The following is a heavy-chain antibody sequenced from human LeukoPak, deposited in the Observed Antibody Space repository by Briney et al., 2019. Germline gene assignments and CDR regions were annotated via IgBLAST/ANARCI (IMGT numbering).Heavy chain of an antibody. Sequence: PGRSLRLSCAASGFTFSSYGMHWVRPAPGKGREWVAVIWYDGNNKYYADSVKGRFTISRDNSKNTLYLQMNYLRAEDTAVYYCANNGGVAVAGSFDNWGQGTLVTVSS. CDR1: GFTFSSYG. J-gene: IGHJ4*02. CDR3: ANNGGVAVAGSFDN. V-gene: IGHV3-33*06. CDR2: IWYDGNNK. D-gene: IGHD6-19*01.